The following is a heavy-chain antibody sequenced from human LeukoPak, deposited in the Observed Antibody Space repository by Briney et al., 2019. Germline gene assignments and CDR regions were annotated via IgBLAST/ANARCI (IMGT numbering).Heavy chain of an antibody. D-gene: IGHD3-22*01. V-gene: IGHV1-69*04. CDR2: IIPILGIA. CDR1: GGTFSSYA. CDR3: AIRTYYYDSSGYSDY. Sequence: SVKVSCKASGGTFSSYAISWVRQAPGQGLEWMGRIIPILGIANYAQKFQGRVTITADKSTSAAYMELSSLRSEDTAVYYCAIRTYYYDSSGYSDYWGQGTLVTVSS. J-gene: IGHJ4*02.